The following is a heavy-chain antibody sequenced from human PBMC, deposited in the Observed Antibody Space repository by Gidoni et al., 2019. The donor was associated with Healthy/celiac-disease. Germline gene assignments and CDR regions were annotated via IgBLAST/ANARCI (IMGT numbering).Heavy chain of an antibody. CDR2: IKQDGSGK. Sequence: EVQLVESGGGLVQPGGSLKLSCAASGFTFSSTWMSWVCQAPGQGLEWVANIKQDGSGKYYVASVKGRFTISRDNAKNSLYLQMNSLRAEDTAVYYCARDYGGDYYDSSGYANFDYWGQGTLVTVSS. CDR3: ARDYGGDYYDSSGYANFDY. D-gene: IGHD3-22*01. J-gene: IGHJ4*02. V-gene: IGHV3-7*04. CDR1: GFTFSSTW.